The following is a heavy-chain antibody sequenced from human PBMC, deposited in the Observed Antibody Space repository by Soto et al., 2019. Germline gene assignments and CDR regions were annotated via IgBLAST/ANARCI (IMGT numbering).Heavy chain of an antibody. V-gene: IGHV4-34*01. D-gene: IGHD4-17*01. CDR1: GWSFSGYY. CDR2: INHSGST. CDR3: ARGSGYGASRGVLKVWYYHYGMDV. Sequence: PSEPLSLISAGCGWSFSGYYWSWIRQPPGEGLEWLGVINHSGSTNYNPSLKSRVTISVDTSKNQFSLKLSSVTAADTAVYYCARGSGYGASRGVLKVWYYHYGMDVWGQGTTVTVSS. J-gene: IGHJ6*02.